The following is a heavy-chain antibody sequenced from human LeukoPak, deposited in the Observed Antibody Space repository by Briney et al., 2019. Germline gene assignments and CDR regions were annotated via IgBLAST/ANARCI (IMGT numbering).Heavy chain of an antibody. J-gene: IGHJ4*02. D-gene: IGHD6-6*01. CDR2: IWYDGSQE. CDR1: GFTFSNHG. V-gene: IGHV3-33*01. CDR3: ARDLAAARLDF. Sequence: PGGSLRLSCAASGFTFSNHGMHWVRQAPGKGLEWVANIWYDGSQEYYADTVKGRFTISRDISKNTLYLQMNSLRADDTAVYYCARDLAAARLDFRGQGTLVTVPS.